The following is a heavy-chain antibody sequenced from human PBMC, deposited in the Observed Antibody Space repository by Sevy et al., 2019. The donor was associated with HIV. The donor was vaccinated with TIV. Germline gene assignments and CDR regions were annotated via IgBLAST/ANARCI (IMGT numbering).Heavy chain of an antibody. D-gene: IGHD2-15*01. CDR2: IGHDGNKY. CDR1: GFTLSSVG. Sequence: GGSLRLSCAASGFTLSSVGIHWVGLTPGTGLEWLAFIGHDGNKYFYGASVKGRITTSRDNSKNTVSLQMNSLRVEDTAIYYCAKDYCIGNDCFLGWFDPRGQGTVVTVSS. V-gene: IGHV3-30*02. J-gene: IGHJ5*02. CDR3: AKDYCIGNDCFLGWFDP.